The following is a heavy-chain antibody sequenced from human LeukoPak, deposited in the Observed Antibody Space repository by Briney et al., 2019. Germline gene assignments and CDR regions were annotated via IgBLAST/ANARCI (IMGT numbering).Heavy chain of an antibody. CDR2: IRSKAYGGTT. CDR1: GFTFGDYA. CDR3: TRAYFWSGYFDY. D-gene: IGHD3-3*01. Sequence: PGRSLRLSCTASGFTFGDYAMSWVRQAPGKGLEWVGFIRSKAYGGTTEYAASVKGRLTISRDDSKSIAYLQMNSLKTEDTAVYYCTRAYFWSGYFDYWGQGTLVTVSS. J-gene: IGHJ4*02. V-gene: IGHV3-49*04.